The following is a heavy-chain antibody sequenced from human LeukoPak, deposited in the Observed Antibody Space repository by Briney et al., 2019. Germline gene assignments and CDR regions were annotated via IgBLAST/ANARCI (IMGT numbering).Heavy chain of an antibody. CDR3: ARPPVAGTGY. J-gene: IGHJ4*02. CDR2: IYSGGSA. V-gene: IGHV3-66*04. Sequence: GGSLRLSCAASGFTVSSNYMSWVRQAPGKGLEWVSVIYSGGSAYYADSVKGRFRISGDNSKNTLYLQMNSLRAEDTAVYYCARPPVAGTGYWGQGTLVTVSS. CDR1: GFTVSSNY. D-gene: IGHD2-15*01.